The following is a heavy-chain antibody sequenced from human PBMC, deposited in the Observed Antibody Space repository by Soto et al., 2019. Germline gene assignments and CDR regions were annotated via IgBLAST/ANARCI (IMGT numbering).Heavy chain of an antibody. V-gene: IGHV4-61*08. Sequence: CTVAGGTGVDVGDCWSLIRKPPGKGLEWLGYIYYTGTSNYNPSLKSRVTISVDTSKNQFSLKLSSVTAADTAVYYCARGTGWLPMGAWFDPWGQGTLVTVS. D-gene: IGHD5-12*01. CDR2: IYYTGTS. CDR1: GGTGVDVGDC. CDR3: ARGTGWLPMGAWFDP. J-gene: IGHJ5*02.